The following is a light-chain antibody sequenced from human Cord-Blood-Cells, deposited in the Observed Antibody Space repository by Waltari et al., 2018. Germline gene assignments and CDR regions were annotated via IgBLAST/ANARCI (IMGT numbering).Light chain of an antibody. J-gene: IGLJ3*02. V-gene: IGLV3-19*01. CDR3: NSRDSSGNHWV. Sequence: SSALTQDPAVSVALGQTVRISCQGDSVRSSYASWYQHKPGQAPVLVIYGKNNRPSGIPDRFSGSSSGNTASLTITGAQAEDEADYYCNSRDSSGNHWVFGGGTKLTVL. CDR2: GKN. CDR1: SVRSSY.